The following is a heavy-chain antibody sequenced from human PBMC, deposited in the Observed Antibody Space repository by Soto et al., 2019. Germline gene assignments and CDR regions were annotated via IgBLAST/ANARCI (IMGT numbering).Heavy chain of an antibody. CDR3: ARGLSVTLFDF. CDR2: IYYSGST. D-gene: IGHD4-17*01. J-gene: IGHJ4*02. Sequence: QVQLQESGPGLVQPSQTLSLACTVSGDSISSGGYYWSWIRQHPGKGLEWIGYIYYSGSTFYNPSLKSRVTISEDTSKNQFSLKLSSVTAADTAVYYCARGLSVTLFDFWGQGTLVTVSS. CDR1: GDSISSGGYY. V-gene: IGHV4-31*03.